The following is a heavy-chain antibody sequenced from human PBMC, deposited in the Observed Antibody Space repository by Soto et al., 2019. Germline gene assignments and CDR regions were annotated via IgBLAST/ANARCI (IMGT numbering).Heavy chain of an antibody. Sequence: GESLKISCKGSGYSFTSYWIGWVRQMPGKGLEWMGIIYPGDSDTRYSPSFQGQVTISADKSISTAYLQWSSLKASDTAMYYCACRRGPTGWLHGYYFDYWGQGTLVTVSS. V-gene: IGHV5-51*01. D-gene: IGHD5-12*01. J-gene: IGHJ4*02. CDR3: ACRRGPTGWLHGYYFDY. CDR1: GYSFTSYW. CDR2: IYPGDSDT.